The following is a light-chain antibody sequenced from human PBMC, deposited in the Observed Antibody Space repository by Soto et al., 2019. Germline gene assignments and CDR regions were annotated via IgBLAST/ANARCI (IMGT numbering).Light chain of an antibody. CDR2: NNY. CDR3: AAWDESLNGYV. Sequence: QSVLTQPPSASGTPGQRVTISCSGSSSNIGSNTVNWYHQLPGTAPKLLIYNNYQRSSGVPDRFSGSKSGTSASLAISGLQSEDEADYYCAAWDESLNGYVFGTGTKVTVL. CDR1: SSNIGSNT. J-gene: IGLJ1*01. V-gene: IGLV1-44*01.